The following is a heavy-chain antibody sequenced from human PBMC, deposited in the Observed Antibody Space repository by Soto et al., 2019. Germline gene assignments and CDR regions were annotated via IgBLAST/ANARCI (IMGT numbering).Heavy chain of an antibody. Sequence: PSETLSLTCTVSGGSISSYYWSWIRQPPGKGLEWIGYIYYSGSTNYNPSLKSRVTISVDTSKNQFSLKLSSVTAADTAVYYCASTDDGFDQHYMDGWGKGTTVTVSS. D-gene: IGHD3-9*01. CDR3: ASTDDGFDQHYMDG. V-gene: IGHV4-59*01. J-gene: IGHJ6*03. CDR2: IYYSGST. CDR1: GGSISSYY.